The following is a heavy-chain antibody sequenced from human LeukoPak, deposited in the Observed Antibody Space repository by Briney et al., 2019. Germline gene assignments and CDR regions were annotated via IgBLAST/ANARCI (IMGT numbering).Heavy chain of an antibody. CDR2: INHSGST. Sequence: SETLSLTCAVYGGSFSGYYWSWIRQPPGKGLEWIGEINHSGSTNYNPSLKSRVTISVDTSKNQFSLKLSSVTAADTAVYYCGYSSSRYWRFFVYWGQGTLVTVSS. CDR1: GGSFSGYY. V-gene: IGHV4-34*01. J-gene: IGHJ4*02. D-gene: IGHD6-13*01. CDR3: GYSSSRYWRFFVY.